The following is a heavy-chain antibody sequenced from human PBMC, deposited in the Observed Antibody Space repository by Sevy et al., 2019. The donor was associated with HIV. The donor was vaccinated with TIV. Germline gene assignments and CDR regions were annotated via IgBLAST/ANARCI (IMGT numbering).Heavy chain of an antibody. V-gene: IGHV3-23*01. CDR2: LSFGCGRI. CDR1: GFTFNKYS. D-gene: IGHD2-8*01. J-gene: IGHJ4*02. Sequence: GGSLRLSCVASGFTFNKYSMSWVRQAPGKGLERVSTLSFGCGRINYADSVKGRFTISRDDSKNTLYLQMNSLRAEDTAVYYCAGEGCTRPHDFWGQGTLVTVSS. CDR3: AGEGCTRPHDF.